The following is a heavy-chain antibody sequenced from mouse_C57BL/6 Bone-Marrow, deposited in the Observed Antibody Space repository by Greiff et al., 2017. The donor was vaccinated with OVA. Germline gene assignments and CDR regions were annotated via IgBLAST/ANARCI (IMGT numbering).Heavy chain of an antibody. CDR1: GYTVTSYD. CDR3: AIKGLVRDY. D-gene: IGHD2-4*01. CDR2: VYPRDGST. Sequence: VKLVESGPGLVKPGASVKLSCKASGYTVTSYDINWVKQRPGQGLEWIGWVYPRDGSTKYNEKCKGKATLTVDTSSSTAYMELHSLTSEDSAVYFCAIKGLVRDYWGQGTTLTVSS. V-gene: IGHV1-85*01. J-gene: IGHJ2*01.